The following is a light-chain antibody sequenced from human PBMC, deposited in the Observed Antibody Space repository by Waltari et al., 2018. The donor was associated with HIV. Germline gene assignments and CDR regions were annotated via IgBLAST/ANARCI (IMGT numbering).Light chain of an antibody. CDR3: QQYNNYPLT. Sequence: IQMTQSPSTLSASVGDRVTITCRASQTSNSWLAWYQQKPGKAPKLLIYKASSLESGVPSRFSGSGSGTDFTLTISSLQPDDSATYYCQQYNNYPLTFGGGTRLEIK. V-gene: IGKV1-5*03. J-gene: IGKJ4*01. CDR2: KAS. CDR1: QTSNSW.